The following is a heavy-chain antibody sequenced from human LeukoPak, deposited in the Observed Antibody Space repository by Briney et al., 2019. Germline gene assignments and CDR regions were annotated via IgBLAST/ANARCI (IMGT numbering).Heavy chain of an antibody. CDR2: IYSGGST. J-gene: IGHJ6*02. V-gene: IGHV3-53*01. CDR3: AGSSTSCYLSCYYYGMDV. D-gene: IGHD2-2*01. Sequence: PGGSLRLSCAASGFSVSSDYIGWVRQAPGKGLEWVSVIYSGGSTYYADSVKGRSTISRDNSKNTVYLQMNSLRPEDTAVYYCAGSSTSCYLSCYYYGMDVWGQGTTVTVSS. CDR1: GFSVSSDY.